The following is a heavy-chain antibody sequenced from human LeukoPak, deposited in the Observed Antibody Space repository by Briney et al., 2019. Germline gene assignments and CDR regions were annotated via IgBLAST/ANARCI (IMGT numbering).Heavy chain of an antibody. CDR1: GGSISRYY. CDR2: IYYSGST. Sequence: SETLSLTCTVSGGSISRYYWSWLRQSPGKGLEWIGYIYYSGSTNYNPSLKSRVTISVDTSKNQFSLKLSSVTASDTAVYYCARPGHYAFDIWGQGTMVTVSS. V-gene: IGHV4-59*08. CDR3: ARPGHYAFDI. J-gene: IGHJ3*02.